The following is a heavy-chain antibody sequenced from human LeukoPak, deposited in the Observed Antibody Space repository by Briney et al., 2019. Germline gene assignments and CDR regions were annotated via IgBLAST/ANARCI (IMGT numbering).Heavy chain of an antibody. CDR2: VNSDGMST. V-gene: IGHV3-74*01. CDR3: ARGTTSGWPDYFDY. D-gene: IGHD6-19*01. J-gene: IGHJ4*02. Sequence: GGSLRLFCAASGFTFSDYWMHWVRQAPGKGLVWVSRVNSDGMSTLYADSVKGRFTISRDNAKNTLYLQLNGLRAEDTAVYYCARGTTSGWPDYFDYWGQGTLVTVSS. CDR1: GFTFSDYW.